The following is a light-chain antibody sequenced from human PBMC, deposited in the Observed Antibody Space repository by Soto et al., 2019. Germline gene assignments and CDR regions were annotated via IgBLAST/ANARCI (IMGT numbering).Light chain of an antibody. Sequence: DIQMTQSPSFLSASVGDRVTITCRASQGISNYLAWYQQKPGKVPKLLIYEASTLQSGVPSRFSGSGSGTDFTLTISSLQPEDVATYYCQNYNSAPPFTFGPGTKVDIK. V-gene: IGKV1-27*01. CDR3: QNYNSAPPFT. CDR1: QGISNY. CDR2: EAS. J-gene: IGKJ3*01.